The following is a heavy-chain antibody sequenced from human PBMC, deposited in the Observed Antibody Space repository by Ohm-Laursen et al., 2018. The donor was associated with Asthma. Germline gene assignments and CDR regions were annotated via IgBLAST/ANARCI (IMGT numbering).Heavy chain of an antibody. J-gene: IGHJ4*02. V-gene: IGHV4-31*03. Sequence: TLSLTCTVSGDSISSGNNYWSWIRQHPGKVLEWIGYIYYSGLTYSNPSLRSRVSISVDTSKNQFSLNLAPVTAADTAVYYRARGTFYYESTGYYFFDHWGQGALVTVSS. CDR3: ARGTFYYESTGYYFFDH. CDR1: GDSISSGNNY. CDR2: IYYSGLT. D-gene: IGHD3-22*01.